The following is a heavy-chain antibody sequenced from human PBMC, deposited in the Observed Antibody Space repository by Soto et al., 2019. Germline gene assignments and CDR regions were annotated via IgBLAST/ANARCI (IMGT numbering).Heavy chain of an antibody. V-gene: IGHV3-21*01. CDR1: GFPFNSHS. D-gene: IGHD2-15*01. J-gene: IGHJ4*02. CDR2: ISGSSDYI. Sequence: EVQLVESGGGLVKPGGSLRLACAASGFPFNSHSMFWVRQAPGKGLEWVSSISGSSDYIFYADSVKGRFTIFRDNAKKSLSLQMNSLRAEDTAMSYCARGSIIRVGAATRPLDYWGQGTLVTVSS. CDR3: ARGSIIRVGAATRPLDY.